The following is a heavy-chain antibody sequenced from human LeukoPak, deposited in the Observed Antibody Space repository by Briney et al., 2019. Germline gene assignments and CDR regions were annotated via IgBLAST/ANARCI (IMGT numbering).Heavy chain of an antibody. CDR3: AREVAVAGTSGPFDY. D-gene: IGHD6-19*01. CDR1: GYTFTGYY. J-gene: IGHJ4*02. CDR2: INPNSGGT. Sequence: ASVKVSCKASGYTFTGYYMHWVRQAPGQGLEWMGWINPNSGGTNYAQKFQGRVTMTRDTSISTAYMELSRLRSDGAAVYYCAREVAVAGTSGPFDYWGQGTLVTVSS. V-gene: IGHV1-2*02.